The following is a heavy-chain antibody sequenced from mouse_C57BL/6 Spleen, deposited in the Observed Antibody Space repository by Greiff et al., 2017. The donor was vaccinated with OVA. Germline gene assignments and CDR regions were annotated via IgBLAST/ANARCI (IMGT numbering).Heavy chain of an antibody. V-gene: IGHV1-66*01. CDR1: GYSFTSYY. Sequence: QVQLQQSGPELVKPGASVKISCKASGYSFTSYYIHWVKQRPGQGLEWIGWIYPGSGNTKYNEKFKGKATLTADTSSSTAYMQLSSLTSEDSAVHYCARWNGSSSSWFAYWGQGTLVTVSA. CDR2: IYPGSGNT. CDR3: ARWNGSSSSWFAY. J-gene: IGHJ3*01.